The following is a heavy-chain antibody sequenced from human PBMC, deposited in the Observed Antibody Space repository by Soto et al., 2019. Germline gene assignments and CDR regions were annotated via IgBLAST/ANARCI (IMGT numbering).Heavy chain of an antibody. Sequence: QVQLQESGPGLVKPSQTLSLTCTVSGGSISSGGYYWSWIRQHPVKVLEWIGYIYYSGSTYYNPSLKGRVTISVDTSKNQFSLKLSSVTAAATAVYYCARDQDYYGSGSYYFRYWGQGTLVTVSS. CDR2: IYYSGST. D-gene: IGHD3-10*01. CDR3: ARDQDYYGSGSYYFRY. CDR1: GGSISSGGYY. J-gene: IGHJ4*02. V-gene: IGHV4-31*03.